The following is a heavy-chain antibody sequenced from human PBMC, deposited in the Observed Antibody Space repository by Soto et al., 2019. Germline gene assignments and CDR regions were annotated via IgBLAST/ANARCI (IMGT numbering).Heavy chain of an antibody. Sequence: GGSLRLSCAAPGLRFRSYGMHWVRQAPGKGLEWVAVIWYDGSNKYYADSVKGRFTISRDNSKNTLYLQMNSLRAEDTAVYYCARDGSGSYYKDYWGQGTLVTVSS. CDR1: GLRFRSYG. V-gene: IGHV3-33*01. D-gene: IGHD3-10*01. CDR2: IWYDGSNK. J-gene: IGHJ4*02. CDR3: ARDGSGSYYKDY.